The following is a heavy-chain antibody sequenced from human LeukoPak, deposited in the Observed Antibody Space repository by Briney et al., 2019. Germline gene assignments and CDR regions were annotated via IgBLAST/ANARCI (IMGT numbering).Heavy chain of an antibody. CDR1: GGSLSSSSYY. CDR3: ARGYCSGGSCSPLDY. D-gene: IGHD2-15*01. V-gene: IGHV4-39*01. Sequence: PSETLSLTCTVSGGSLSSSSYYWGWIRQPPGKGLEWIGSIYYSGSTYYNPSLKSRVTISVDTSKNQFSLKLSSVTAADTAVYYCARGYCSGGSCSPLDYWGQGTLVTVSS. CDR2: IYYSGST. J-gene: IGHJ4*02.